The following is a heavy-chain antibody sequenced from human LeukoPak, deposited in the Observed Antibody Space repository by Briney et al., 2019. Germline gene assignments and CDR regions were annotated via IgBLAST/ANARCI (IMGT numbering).Heavy chain of an antibody. CDR3: AKITKATTPNY. Sequence: GGSLRLSCAASGFTFSSYSMNWVRQAPGKGLEWISYISSSTSTIYYADSVKGRFTISRDNAKNSLYLQMSDLRAEDTAVYYCAKITKATTPNYWGQGTLVTVSS. V-gene: IGHV3-48*01. J-gene: IGHJ4*02. D-gene: IGHD4-17*01. CDR2: ISSSTSTI. CDR1: GFTFSSYS.